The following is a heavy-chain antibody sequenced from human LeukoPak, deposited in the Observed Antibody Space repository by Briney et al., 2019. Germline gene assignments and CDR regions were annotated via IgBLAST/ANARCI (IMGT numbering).Heavy chain of an antibody. CDR2: IYNSGTT. V-gene: IGHV3-53*01. J-gene: IGHJ4*02. CDR3: ARGGAPGGFDY. Sequence: GGSLRLSCVASGFTVSNSYMAWVRQAPGKGLEWVSFIYNSGTTSHADSVKGRFTISRDNSKNTLYLQMNTLRDDDTALYYCARGGAPGGFDYWGQGTLVTVSS. D-gene: IGHD3-16*01. CDR1: GFTVSNSY.